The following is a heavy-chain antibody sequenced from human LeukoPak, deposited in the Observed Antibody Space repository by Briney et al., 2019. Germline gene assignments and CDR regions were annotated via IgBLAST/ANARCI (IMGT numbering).Heavy chain of an antibody. CDR3: ARGALATMDYLDNWFDP. V-gene: IGHV1-8*01. CDR2: MNPNSGNT. Sequence: ASVKVSCKASVYTFTSYDIHGVRQATGQGLEWMGWMNPNSGNTGYAQKFKGRVTMTRNTSISTVYMELSSLRSEDTAVYYCARGALATMDYLDNWFDPWGQGTLVTVSS. CDR1: VYTFTSYD. J-gene: IGHJ5*02. D-gene: IGHD5-12*01.